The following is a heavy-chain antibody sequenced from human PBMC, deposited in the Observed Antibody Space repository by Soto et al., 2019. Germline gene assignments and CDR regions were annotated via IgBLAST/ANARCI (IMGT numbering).Heavy chain of an antibody. Sequence: GASVKVSCKASGGTFSSYAISWVRQAPGQGLEWTGGIIPIFGTANYAQKFQGRVTITADESTSTAYMELSSLRSEDTAVYYCAGVSVPDTAMFHFDYWGQGTLVTVSS. J-gene: IGHJ4*02. CDR2: IIPIFGTA. CDR1: GGTFSSYA. CDR3: AGVSVPDTAMFHFDY. D-gene: IGHD5-18*01. V-gene: IGHV1-69*13.